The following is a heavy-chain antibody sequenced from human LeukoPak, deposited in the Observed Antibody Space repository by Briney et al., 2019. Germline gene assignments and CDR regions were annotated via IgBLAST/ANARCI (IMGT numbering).Heavy chain of an antibody. V-gene: IGHV4-39*07. Sequence: SETLSLTCTVSGGSISSSGYYWGWIRQPPGKGLEWIGNIYYVGSTYYNPSLNSRVTISVDTSKNQFSLKLNSVTAADTAIYYCARGRAGRGYSYVIYYYYMDVWGKGTTVTVSS. J-gene: IGHJ6*03. CDR2: IYYVGST. CDR1: GGSISSSGYY. D-gene: IGHD5-18*01. CDR3: ARGRAGRGYSYVIYYYYMDV.